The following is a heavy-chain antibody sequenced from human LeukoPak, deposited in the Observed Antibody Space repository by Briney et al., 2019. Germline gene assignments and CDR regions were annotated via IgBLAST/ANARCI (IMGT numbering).Heavy chain of an antibody. Sequence: GGSLRLSCAASGFTVSSNYMNWVRQAPGKGLEWVSVIYGGGNIYYADSVKGRFTISRDNSKDTLYLQMNSLRAEDTAVYYCARGAGYNYPYYFDYWGQGTLVTVSS. V-gene: IGHV3-53*01. CDR3: ARGAGYNYPYYFDY. CDR1: GFTVSSNY. D-gene: IGHD5-24*01. J-gene: IGHJ4*02. CDR2: IYGGGNI.